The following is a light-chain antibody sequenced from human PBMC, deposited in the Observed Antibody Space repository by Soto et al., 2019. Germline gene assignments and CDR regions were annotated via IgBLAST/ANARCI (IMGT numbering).Light chain of an antibody. CDR2: EGH. J-gene: IGLJ1*01. Sequence: QSALAQPASVSGSPGQSITISCTGASGYVGAYSLVSWYQQHPGKAPKVVIYEGHKRPSGVSSRFSGYKSGYRASLTISGLQAEDEADYYWSSLTTFNTKVFGTGTKVTVL. CDR3: SSLTTFNTKV. CDR1: SGYVGAYSL. V-gene: IGLV2-14*02.